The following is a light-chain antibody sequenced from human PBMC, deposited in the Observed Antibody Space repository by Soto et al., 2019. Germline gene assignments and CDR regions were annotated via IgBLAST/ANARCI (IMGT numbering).Light chain of an antibody. CDR1: SSDVGGYNY. Sequence: QPVLTQPASVSGSPGQSITISCSGTSSDVGGYNYVSWYQQYPGKAPKLMIYEVNNRPSGVSNRFSGSKSANTASLTISGLQAEDEADYYCSSYTTSSTWVFGGGTKLTVL. V-gene: IGLV2-14*01. CDR3: SSYTTSSTWV. CDR2: EVN. J-gene: IGLJ3*02.